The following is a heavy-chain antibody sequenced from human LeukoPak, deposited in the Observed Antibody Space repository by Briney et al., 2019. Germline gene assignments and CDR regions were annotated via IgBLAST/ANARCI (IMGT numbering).Heavy chain of an antibody. J-gene: IGHJ4*02. CDR2: ISSSSIYI. V-gene: IGHV3-21*01. D-gene: IGHD6-19*01. CDR1: GFTFSSYS. CDR3: ARGGYSSGWDMYYFDY. Sequence: GSLRLSCAASGFTFSSYSMNWVRQAPGKGLEWVSSISSSSIYIYYADSVKGRFTISRDNAKNSLYLQMNSLRAEDTAVYYCARGGYSSGWDMYYFDYWGQGTLVTVSS.